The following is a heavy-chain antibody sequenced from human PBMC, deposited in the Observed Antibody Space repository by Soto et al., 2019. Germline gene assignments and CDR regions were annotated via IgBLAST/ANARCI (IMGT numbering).Heavy chain of an antibody. Sequence: QVQLVESGGGVVQPGRSLRLSCAASGFTFSSYGMHWVRQAPGKGLEWVAVLWYDGSNKYYADSVKGRFTISRDNSKNTLYLQMNSLRAEDTAVYYCARERDAFDIWGQGTMVTVSS. J-gene: IGHJ3*02. CDR2: LWYDGSNK. CDR1: GFTFSSYG. CDR3: ARERDAFDI. V-gene: IGHV3-33*01.